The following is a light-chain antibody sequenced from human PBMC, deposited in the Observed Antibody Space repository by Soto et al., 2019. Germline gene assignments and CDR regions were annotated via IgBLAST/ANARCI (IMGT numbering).Light chain of an antibody. CDR1: FSNIGDNA. CDR2: LND. V-gene: IGLV1-44*01. Sequence: QSVLTQPPSLSATPGQRVNISCSGSFSNIGDNAVNWYQQLPGAAPKLLIHLNDQRPSGVPDRFSGSKSGTSAFLAISGLQSEDEADYYCAAWDDSLNALFGTGTKLTVL. CDR3: AAWDDSLNAL. J-gene: IGLJ1*01.